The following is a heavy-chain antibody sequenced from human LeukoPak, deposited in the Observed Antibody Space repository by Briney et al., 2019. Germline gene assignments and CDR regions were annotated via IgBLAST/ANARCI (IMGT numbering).Heavy chain of an antibody. Sequence: KPSETLSLTCTVCGGSINSYYWSWIRQPPRKGLEWIGYIYYSGSTNYNPSLKSRVTISVDTSKNQFSLKLSSVTPADTAVYYCARHGSTYALRNWGQGTLVTVSS. V-gene: IGHV4-59*08. CDR1: GGSINSYY. J-gene: IGHJ4*02. CDR3: ARHGSTYALRN. D-gene: IGHD2-2*01. CDR2: IYYSGST.